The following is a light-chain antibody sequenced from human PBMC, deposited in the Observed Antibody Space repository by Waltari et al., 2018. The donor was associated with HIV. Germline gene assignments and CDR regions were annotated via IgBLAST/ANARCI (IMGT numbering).Light chain of an antibody. CDR2: WAS. V-gene: IGKV4-1*01. CDR1: QSFLYSSNNKNY. CDR3: QQYYSTPPIT. J-gene: IGKJ5*01. Sequence: DIVMTQSPDSLAVSLGERATINCKSSQSFLYSSNNKNYLAWYQQTPGPPPKLLIYWASTRESGVPDRFSGSGSGTDFTLTISSLQAEDVAVYYCQQYYSTPPITFGQGTRLEIK.